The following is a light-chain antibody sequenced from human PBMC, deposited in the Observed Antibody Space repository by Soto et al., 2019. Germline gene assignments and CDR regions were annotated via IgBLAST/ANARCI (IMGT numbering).Light chain of an antibody. V-gene: IGLV4-60*02. CDR1: SGHSSYI. CDR2: LEGSGSY. CDR3: ETWDSNTRV. Sequence: QSVLTQSSSASASLGSSVKLTCTLSSGHSSYIIAWHQQQPGKAPRYLMKLEGSGSYNKGSGVPDRFSGSSSGADRYLTISNLQFGDAANYSCETWDSNTRVFGGGTKLTVL. J-gene: IGLJ2*01.